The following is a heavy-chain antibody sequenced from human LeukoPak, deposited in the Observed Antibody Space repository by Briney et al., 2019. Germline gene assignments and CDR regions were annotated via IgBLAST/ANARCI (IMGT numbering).Heavy chain of an antibody. V-gene: IGHV1-18*01. D-gene: IGHD2-2*01. CDR1: GYTFTSYG. CDR2: ISAYNGNT. CDR3: ARSLGYCTSTSCYLPAANDY. Sequence: GASVKVSCKASGYTFTSYGISWVRQAPGQGLEWMGWISAYNGNTNYAQKLQGRVTMTTDTSTSTAYMELRSLRSDDTAVYYCARSLGYCTSTSCYLPAANDYWGQGTLVSVSS. J-gene: IGHJ4*02.